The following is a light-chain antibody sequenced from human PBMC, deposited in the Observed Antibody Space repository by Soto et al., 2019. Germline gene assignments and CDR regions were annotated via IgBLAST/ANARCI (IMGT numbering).Light chain of an antibody. Sequence: DIQMTQSPSSLSASVGDRVTITCRASQGIGNSLAWFQQKPERVPKLLIYAASTLQSGVPSRFSGSGSGTDFTLTISSLQSEDVATYYCQKYNSAPFTFGPGTKVDIK. CDR2: AAS. CDR1: QGIGNS. CDR3: QKYNSAPFT. V-gene: IGKV1-27*01. J-gene: IGKJ3*01.